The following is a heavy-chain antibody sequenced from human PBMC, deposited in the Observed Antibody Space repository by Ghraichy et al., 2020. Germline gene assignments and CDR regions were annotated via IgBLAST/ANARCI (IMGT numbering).Heavy chain of an antibody. V-gene: IGHV3-48*02. CDR2: INSSRSSI. CDR1: GLTFSSYS. D-gene: IGHD2-21*01. J-gene: IGHJ6*04. CDR3: AASEADFYYYGMDV. Sequence: GGSLRLSCEASGLTFSSYSMNWVRQAPGKGLEWVSYINSSRSSINYADSVKGRFTISRDNAKNSLYLQMNSLRDEDTAVYYCAASEADFYYYGMDVWGTGSTVAVAS.